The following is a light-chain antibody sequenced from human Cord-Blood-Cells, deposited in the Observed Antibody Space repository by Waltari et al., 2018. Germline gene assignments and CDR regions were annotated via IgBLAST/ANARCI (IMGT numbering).Light chain of an antibody. CDR2: GAS. CDR3: QQRGT. Sequence: VLPQSPVPLSLSPGERATLACRASPSVSSSYLAWYQQKPGQAPRLLIYGASSRPTGIPDRFSGSGSGTDFTLTISRLEAEDFAVYYCQQRGTFGQGTKVEIK. V-gene: IGKV3-20*01. CDR1: PSVSSSY. J-gene: IGKJ1*01.